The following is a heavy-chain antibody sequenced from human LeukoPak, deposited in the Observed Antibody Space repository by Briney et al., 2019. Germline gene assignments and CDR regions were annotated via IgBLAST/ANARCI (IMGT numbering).Heavy chain of an antibody. D-gene: IGHD5-24*01. CDR3: ARDDAEMATIGET. V-gene: IGHV3-33*01. J-gene: IGHJ3*01. CDR1: GFTFSSYG. CDR2: IWYDGSNK. Sequence: GRSLRLSCAASGFTFSSYGMRWVRQAPGKGLEWVAVIWYDGSNKYYADSVKGRFTISRDNSKNTLYLQMNSLRAEDTAVYYCARDDAEMATIGETWGQGTMVTVSS.